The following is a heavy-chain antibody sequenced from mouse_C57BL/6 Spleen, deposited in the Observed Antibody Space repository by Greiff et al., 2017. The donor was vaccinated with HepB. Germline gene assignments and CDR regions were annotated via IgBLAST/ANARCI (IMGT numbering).Heavy chain of an antibody. CDR3: ARSHYDYGFDY. Sequence: VQLQQSGAELVRPGASVKLSCKASGYTFTDYYINWVKQRPGQGLEWIARIYPGSGNTYYNEKFKGKATLTAEKSSSTAYMQLSSLTSEDSAVYFCARSHYDYGFDYWGQGTTLTVSS. D-gene: IGHD2-4*01. CDR1: GYTFTDYY. J-gene: IGHJ2*01. CDR2: IYPGSGNT. V-gene: IGHV1-76*01.